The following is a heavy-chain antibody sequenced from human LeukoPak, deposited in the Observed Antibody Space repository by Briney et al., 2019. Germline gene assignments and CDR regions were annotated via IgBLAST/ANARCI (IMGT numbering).Heavy chain of an antibody. CDR2: IRSNTYGGST. J-gene: IGHJ4*02. CDR1: GFTFGDYG. CDR3: TRLFPSQTAVAEVD. V-gene: IGHV3-49*03. D-gene: IGHD6-19*01. Sequence: GGSLRLSCEGSGFTFGDYGVGWFRQAPGKGLQWVTSIRSNTYGGSTEYVPSVKGRFTISRDDSNSIAYLQMNSLKTEDTAVYYCTRLFPSQTAVAEVDWGQGTLVTVSS.